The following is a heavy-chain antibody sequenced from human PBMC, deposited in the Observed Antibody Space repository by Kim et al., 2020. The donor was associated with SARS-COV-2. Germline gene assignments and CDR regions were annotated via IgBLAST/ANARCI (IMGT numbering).Heavy chain of an antibody. V-gene: IGHV1-18*01. Sequence: ASVKVSCKASGYTFTSYGISWVRQAPGQGLEWMGWISAYNGNTNYAQKLQGRVTMTTDTSTSTAYMELRSLRSDDTAVYYCARDLATIDDYGDPDYYYYGMDVWGQGTTVTVSS. CDR3: ARDLATIDDYGDPDYYYYGMDV. CDR2: ISAYNGNT. J-gene: IGHJ6*02. D-gene: IGHD4-17*01. CDR1: GYTFTSYG.